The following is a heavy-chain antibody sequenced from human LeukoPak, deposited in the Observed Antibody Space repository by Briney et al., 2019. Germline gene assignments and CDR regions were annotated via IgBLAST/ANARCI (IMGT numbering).Heavy chain of an antibody. J-gene: IGHJ6*02. Sequence: PSETLSLTCAVSGGSISSSNWWSWVRQPPGKGLEWIGEVYHSGSTNYNPSLKSRVTISVDKSKNQFSLKLSSVTAADTAVYYCARDSSGYYAYYYGMDVWGQGTTVTVSS. D-gene: IGHD3-22*01. CDR2: VYHSGST. CDR3: ARDSSGYYAYYYGMDV. CDR1: GGSISSSNW. V-gene: IGHV4-4*02.